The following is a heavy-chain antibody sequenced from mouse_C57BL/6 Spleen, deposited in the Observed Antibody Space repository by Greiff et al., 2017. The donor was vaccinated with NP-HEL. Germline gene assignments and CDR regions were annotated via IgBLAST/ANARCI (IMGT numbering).Heavy chain of an antibody. J-gene: IGHJ4*01. D-gene: IGHD1-2*01. Sequence: DVKLVESGGGLVKPGGSLKLSCAASGFTFSSYTMSWVRQTPEKRLEWVATISGGGGNTYYPDSVKGRFTISRDNAKNTLYLQMSSLRSEDTAVYDCARQGLRPFYYAMDYWGQGTSVTVSS. CDR1: GFTFSSYT. CDR3: ARQGLRPFYYAMDY. CDR2: ISGGGGNT. V-gene: IGHV5-9*04.